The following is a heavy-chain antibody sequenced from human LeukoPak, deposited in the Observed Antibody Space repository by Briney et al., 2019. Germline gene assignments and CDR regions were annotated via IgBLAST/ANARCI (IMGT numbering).Heavy chain of an antibody. CDR2: IYYSGST. CDR3: ASKKGGYCSGGSCYSEGYYYYMDV. CDR1: GGSISSYY. Sequence: PSETLSLTCTVSGGSISSYYWSWIRQPPGKGLEWIGYIYYSGSTNYNPSLKSRVTISVDTSKNQFSLKLSSVTAADTAVYYCASKKGGYCSGGSCYSEGYYYYMDVWGKGTTVVVSS. D-gene: IGHD2-15*01. V-gene: IGHV4-59*01. J-gene: IGHJ6*03.